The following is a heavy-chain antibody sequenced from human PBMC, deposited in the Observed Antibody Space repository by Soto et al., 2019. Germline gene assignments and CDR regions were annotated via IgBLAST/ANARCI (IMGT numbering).Heavy chain of an antibody. D-gene: IGHD3-10*01. J-gene: IGHJ4*02. CDR3: SRLPRNNRGAPVDY. Sequence: EVQLVESGGGLEHPGRSLRLSCTASGFSFGDYAIIWFRQAPGKGPEWVGLITSKRYGGATEYAASLRGRFTISRDDSKSIAYLQMNSLKIDDTAVYHCSRLPRNNRGAPVDYWGQGTQVTVSS. V-gene: IGHV3-49*03. CDR2: ITSKRYGGAT. CDR1: GFSFGDYA.